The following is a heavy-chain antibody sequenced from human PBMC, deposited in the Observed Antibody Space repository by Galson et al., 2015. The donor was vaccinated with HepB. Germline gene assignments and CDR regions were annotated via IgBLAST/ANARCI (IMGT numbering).Heavy chain of an antibody. Sequence: SLRLSCAASGFTFTGYAMSWVRQAPGKGLEWVSTLSGSGGSTHYADSVKGRFTISRDNSENTLFLQMNSLRAEDTAVYYCAKDQTWGIYDSSARGTDYWGQGTLVTVSS. CDR3: AKDQTWGIYDSSARGTDY. CDR2: LSGSGGST. V-gene: IGHV3-23*01. CDR1: GFTFTGYA. D-gene: IGHD3-22*01. J-gene: IGHJ4*02.